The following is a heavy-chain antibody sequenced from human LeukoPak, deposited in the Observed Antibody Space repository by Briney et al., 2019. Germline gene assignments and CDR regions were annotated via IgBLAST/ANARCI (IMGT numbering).Heavy chain of an antibody. V-gene: IGHV1-8*03. D-gene: IGHD3-3*01. CDR2: MNPNSGNT. J-gene: IGHJ6*03. CDR1: GYTFTSYD. Sequence: ASVKVSCKASGYTFTSYDINWVRQATGQGLEWMGWMNPNSGNTGYAQKFQGRATITRNTSISTAYMELSSLRSEDTAVYYCARLGTPGEYDFWSGYPFYYYYYYMDVWGKGTTVTVSS. CDR3: ARLGTPGEYDFWSGYPFYYYYYYMDV.